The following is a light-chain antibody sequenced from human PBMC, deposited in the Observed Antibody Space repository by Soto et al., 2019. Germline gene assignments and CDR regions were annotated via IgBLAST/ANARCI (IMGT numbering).Light chain of an antibody. V-gene: IGLV2-14*01. Sequence: QSALTQPASVSGSPGQSITIYCTGTSGDVGGYKFVSWYQQHPGKAPKLMIYEVSNRPSGVSSRFSASKSGLTASLTISGLQAEDEADYYCSSFTTNRIYVFGPGTKVTVL. CDR3: SSFTTNRIYV. CDR2: EVS. CDR1: SGDVGGYKF. J-gene: IGLJ1*01.